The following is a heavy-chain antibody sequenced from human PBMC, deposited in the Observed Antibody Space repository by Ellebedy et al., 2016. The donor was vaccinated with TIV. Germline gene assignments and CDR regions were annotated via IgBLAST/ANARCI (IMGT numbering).Heavy chain of an antibody. Sequence: GGSLRLSXAASGFTFSSYSMNWVRQAPGKGLEWLSYISSTGTPILYADSVKGRFTTSRDNAENSLYLQMNSLTDEDTAVYYCARDFDWNFDYWGQGTLVTVSS. V-gene: IGHV3-48*02. CDR2: ISSTGTPI. CDR3: ARDFDWNFDY. J-gene: IGHJ4*02. CDR1: GFTFSSYS. D-gene: IGHD3-9*01.